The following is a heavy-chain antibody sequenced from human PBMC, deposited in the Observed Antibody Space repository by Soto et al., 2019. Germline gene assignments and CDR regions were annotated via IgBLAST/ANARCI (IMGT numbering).Heavy chain of an antibody. Sequence: QVQLVESGGGVVQPGRSLRLSCAASGFTFSSYGMHWVRQAPGKGLEWVAVIWYDGSNKYYADSVKGRFTISRDNSKNSRYLQINSLRAEDTAVYYCARRYNSGYHRPADAFDIWGQGTMVTVSS. J-gene: IGHJ3*02. CDR1: GFTFSSYG. D-gene: IGHD3-22*01. CDR2: IWYDGSNK. V-gene: IGHV3-33*01. CDR3: ARRYNSGYHRPADAFDI.